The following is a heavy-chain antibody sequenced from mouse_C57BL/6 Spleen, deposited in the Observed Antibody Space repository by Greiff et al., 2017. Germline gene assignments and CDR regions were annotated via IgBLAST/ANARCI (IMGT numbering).Heavy chain of an antibody. D-gene: IGHD2-3*01. CDR1: GYTFTDYE. Sequence: QVQLQQPGAELVRPGSSVKLSCKASGYTFTDYEMHWVKQTPVHGLEWIGAIDPETGGTAYNQKFKGKAILTADKSSSTAYMELRSLTSEDSAVYYCTRLDDGYYAPFAYWGQGTLVTVSA. CDR3: TRLDDGYYAPFAY. CDR2: IDPETGGT. V-gene: IGHV1-15*01. J-gene: IGHJ3*01.